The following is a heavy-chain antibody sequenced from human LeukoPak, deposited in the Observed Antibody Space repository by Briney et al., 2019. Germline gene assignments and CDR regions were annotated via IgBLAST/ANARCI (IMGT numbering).Heavy chain of an antibody. Sequence: GGSLRLSCAASGFTFSSYSMNWVRQAPGKGLEWVSSISSSSSYIYYADSVKGRFTISRDNAKNSLYLQMNSLRAEDTAVYYCARKPSGDDAFDIWGQGTMVTVSS. CDR1: GFTFSSYS. J-gene: IGHJ3*02. CDR3: ARKPSGDDAFDI. D-gene: IGHD3-10*01. CDR2: ISSSSSYI. V-gene: IGHV3-21*01.